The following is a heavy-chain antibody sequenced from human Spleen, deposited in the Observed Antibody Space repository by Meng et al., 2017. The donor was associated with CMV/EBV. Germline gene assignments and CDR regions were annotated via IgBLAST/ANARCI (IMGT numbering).Heavy chain of an antibody. J-gene: IGHJ6*02. CDR3: ARPMGALRRGYGMDV. V-gene: IGHV3-48*03. Sequence: GESLKISCAASGFTFSSYEMNWVRQAPGKGLEWVSYISSSGSTIYYADSVKGRFTISRDNAKNSLYLQMNSLRAEDTAVYYCARPMGALRRGYGMDVWGQGTTVTVSS. CDR2: ISSSGSTI. D-gene: IGHD3-16*01. CDR1: GFTFSSYE.